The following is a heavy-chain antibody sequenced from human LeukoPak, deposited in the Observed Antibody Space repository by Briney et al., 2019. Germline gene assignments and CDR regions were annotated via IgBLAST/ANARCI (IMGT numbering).Heavy chain of an antibody. D-gene: IGHD7-27*01. J-gene: IGHJ4*02. CDR2: ISWNSGSI. CDR3: AKATGPDYFDY. Sequence: PGGSLTLSCAASGFTFDDYAMHWVRQAPGKGLEWVSGISWNSGSIGYADSVKGRFTNSRDNAKNSLYLQMNSLRAEDTALYYCAKATGPDYFDYWGQGTLVTVSS. V-gene: IGHV3-9*01. CDR1: GFTFDDYA.